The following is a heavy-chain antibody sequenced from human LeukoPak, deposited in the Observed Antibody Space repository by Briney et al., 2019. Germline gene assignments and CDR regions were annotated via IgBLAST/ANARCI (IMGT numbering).Heavy chain of an antibody. J-gene: IGHJ3*02. D-gene: IGHD3-3*01. V-gene: IGHV4-34*01. CDR1: GGSFSGYY. CDR3: ARTYYDFWSGYYPRGAFDI. Sequence: PSETLSLTCAVYGGSFSGYYWSWIRQPPGKGLEWIGEINHSGSTNYNPSLKSRVTMSVDTSKNQFSLKLSSVTAADTAVYYCARTYYDFWSGYYPRGAFDIWGQGTMVTVSS. CDR2: INHSGST.